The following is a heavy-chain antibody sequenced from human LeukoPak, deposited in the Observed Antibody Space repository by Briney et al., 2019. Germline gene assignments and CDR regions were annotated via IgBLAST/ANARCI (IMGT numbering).Heavy chain of an antibody. V-gene: IGHV3-21*01. J-gene: IGHJ3*02. CDR1: GFTFSSYS. CDR3: AGDLHGDYDAFDI. Sequence: GRSLRLSCAASGFTFSSYSMNWVRQAPGKGLEWVSSISSSSSYIYYADSVKGRFTISRDNAKNSLYLQMNSLRAEDTAVYYCAGDLHGDYDAFDIWGQGTMVTVSS. D-gene: IGHD4-17*01. CDR2: ISSSSSYI.